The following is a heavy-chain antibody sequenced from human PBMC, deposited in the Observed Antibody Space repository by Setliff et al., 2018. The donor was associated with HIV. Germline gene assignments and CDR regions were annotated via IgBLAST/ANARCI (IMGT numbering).Heavy chain of an antibody. CDR2: IKRKSDGGTA. D-gene: IGHD1-26*01. J-gene: IGHJ4*02. CDR1: GLKLSFSFAW. V-gene: IGHV3-15*01. Sequence: PGGSLRLSCTASGLKLSFSFAWLGWVRQVPGKGLEWVGRIKRKSDGGTADYGAPVQVRFTISRDDSKTTLYLQMNSLKTEDTAVYYCTTDHGEWELRSTQAHRSQTIDYWGQGTLVTVSS. CDR3: TTDHGEWELRSTQAHRSQTIDY.